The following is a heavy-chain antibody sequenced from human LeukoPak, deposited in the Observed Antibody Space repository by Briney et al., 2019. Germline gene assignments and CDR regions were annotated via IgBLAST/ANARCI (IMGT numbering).Heavy chain of an antibody. CDR3: AKEETPIRYFDWLPNPYYFDY. J-gene: IGHJ4*02. CDR1: GFTFSSYG. V-gene: IGHV3-30*18. Sequence: GRSLRLSYAASGFTFSSYGMHWVRQAPGKGLEWVAVISYDGSNKYYADSVKGRFTISRDNSKNTLYLQMNSLRAEDTAVYYCAKEETPIRYFDWLPNPYYFDYWGQGTLVTVSS. D-gene: IGHD3-9*01. CDR2: ISYDGSNK.